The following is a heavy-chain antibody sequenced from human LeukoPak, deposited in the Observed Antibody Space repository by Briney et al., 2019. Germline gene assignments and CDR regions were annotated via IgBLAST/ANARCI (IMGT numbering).Heavy chain of an antibody. V-gene: IGHV4-31*03. CDR3: ARVGPARAIDY. J-gene: IGHJ4*02. CDR1: GGSISSGGYY. CDR2: IYYSGST. D-gene: IGHD6-6*01. Sequence: SETLSLTCTVSGGSISSGGYYWSWIRQHPGKGLEWIGYIYYSGSTYYNPSLKSRVTISEDTSKNQFSLKLSSVTAADTAVYYCARVGPARAIDYWGQGTLVTVSS.